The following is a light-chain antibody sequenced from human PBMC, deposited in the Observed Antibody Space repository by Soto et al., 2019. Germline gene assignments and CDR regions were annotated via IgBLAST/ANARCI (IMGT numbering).Light chain of an antibody. V-gene: IGLV2-8*01. CDR1: SSDVGGYNY. CDR3: GKYGDSSNF. Sequence: QSALTQPPSASGSPGQSVAISCTGTSSDVGGYNYVSWYQQHPGKAPKLMIYEVNKRPSGVPDRFSGSKSGNTASLTVSGLQSEEGWDYYHGKYGDSSNFFGRGTKVPAL. J-gene: IGLJ1*01. CDR2: EVN.